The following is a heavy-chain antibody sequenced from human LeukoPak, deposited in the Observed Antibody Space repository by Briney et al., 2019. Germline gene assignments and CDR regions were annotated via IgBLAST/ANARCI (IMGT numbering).Heavy chain of an antibody. J-gene: IGHJ4*02. CDR2: ISGSGGST. CDR3: ARVLDYGVHFDC. CDR1: GFTFSTYA. D-gene: IGHD4-17*01. Sequence: PGGSLRLSCAASGFTFSTYAMSWVRQAPGKGLEWVSAISGSGGSTYYADSVKGRFTISRDNAKHSVYLQMNSLRAEDTAVYYCARVLDYGVHFDCWGQGTLVTVSS. V-gene: IGHV3-23*01.